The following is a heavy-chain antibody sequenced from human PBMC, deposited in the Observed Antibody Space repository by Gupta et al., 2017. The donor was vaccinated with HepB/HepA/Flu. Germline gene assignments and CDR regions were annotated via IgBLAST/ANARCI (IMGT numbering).Heavy chain of an antibody. J-gene: IGHJ4*02. CDR2: ISGSGGST. CDR1: GFTFSSYA. Sequence: EVQLLESGGGLVQPGGSLRLSCAASGFTFSSYAMTWVRQAPGKGLEWVSGISGSGGSTYYADSVKGRFTISRDNSKNTLFLQMNSLRAEDTAVYSCAKDSTNTGWYYFDYWGQGTLVTVSS. V-gene: IGHV3-23*01. CDR3: AKDSTNTGWYYFDY. D-gene: IGHD2-15*01.